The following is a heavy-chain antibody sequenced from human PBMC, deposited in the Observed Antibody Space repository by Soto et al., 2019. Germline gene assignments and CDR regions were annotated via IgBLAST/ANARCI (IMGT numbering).Heavy chain of an antibody. Sequence: GGSLRLSCVASGFTFSRHGLSWVRQAPGKGLEWVSTINPSGDSTFYADSVKGRFTISRDNSKNTVYLQMNSLSVGDTAVYLCAKVDVSTAGSFDYWGQGALVTVSS. CDR1: GFTFSRHG. V-gene: IGHV3-23*01. D-gene: IGHD6-13*01. J-gene: IGHJ4*02. CDR3: AKVDVSTAGSFDY. CDR2: INPSGDST.